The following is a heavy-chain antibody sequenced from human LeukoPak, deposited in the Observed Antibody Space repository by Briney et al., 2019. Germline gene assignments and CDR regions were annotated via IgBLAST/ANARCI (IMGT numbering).Heavy chain of an antibody. CDR1: GYTFTSYG. Sequence: ASVKVSCKASGYTFTSYGISWVLQAPGQGLEWMGWISAYNGNTNYAQKLQGRVTMTTDTSTSTAYMELRSLRSDDTAVYYCARDRSIWLNYYYYYGMDVWGQGATVTVSS. V-gene: IGHV1-18*01. CDR3: ARDRSIWLNYYYYYGMDV. D-gene: IGHD3-9*01. CDR2: ISAYNGNT. J-gene: IGHJ6*02.